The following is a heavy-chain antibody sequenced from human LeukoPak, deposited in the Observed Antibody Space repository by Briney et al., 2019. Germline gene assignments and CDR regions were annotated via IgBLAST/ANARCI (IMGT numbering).Heavy chain of an antibody. Sequence: GASPLTFSKGAGGSFTNYWFSWWLPPPPEGGEWMGGINTRDSDTKYSPSFEGHGTISVDKSTTSAFLQRNSLKASDTAIYYCATGAAKVTTDFADYWGQGTEVAVSS. CDR2: INTRDSDT. D-gene: IGHD4-17*01. J-gene: IGHJ1*01. V-gene: IGHV5-10-1*01. CDR3: ATGAAKVTTDFADY. CDR1: GGSFTNYW.